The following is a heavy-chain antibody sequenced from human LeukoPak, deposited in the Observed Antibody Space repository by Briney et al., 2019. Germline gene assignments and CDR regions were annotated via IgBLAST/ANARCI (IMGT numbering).Heavy chain of an antibody. CDR2: LNPKSGDT. CDR3: ARCSFHGDYCYFDN. V-gene: IGHV1-2*02. CDR1: GDTFTDYY. Sequence: ASVKVSCKASGDTFTDYYMHWVRQAPGRGLEWMGWLNPKSGDTNSAQKFQGRVTMTRDTSINTAFLELSSLISDDTAMYYCARCSFHGDYCYFDNWGQGTLVTVSS. J-gene: IGHJ4*02. D-gene: IGHD4-17*01.